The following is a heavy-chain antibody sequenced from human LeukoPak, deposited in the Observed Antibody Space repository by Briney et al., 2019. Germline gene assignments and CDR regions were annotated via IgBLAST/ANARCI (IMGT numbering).Heavy chain of an antibody. V-gene: IGHV3-21*01. Sequence: GGSLRLSCAASGFTFSSYSMNWVRQAPGKGLEWVSSISSSSSYIYYADSVKGRFTTSRDNAKNSLYLQMNSLRAEDTAVYYCARDARSGSGSYSAFDIWGQGTMVTVSS. CDR3: ARDARSGSGSYSAFDI. CDR2: ISSSSSYI. J-gene: IGHJ3*02. D-gene: IGHD1-26*01. CDR1: GFTFSSYS.